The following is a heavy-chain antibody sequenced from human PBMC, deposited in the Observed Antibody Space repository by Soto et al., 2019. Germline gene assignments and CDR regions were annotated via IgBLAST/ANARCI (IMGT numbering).Heavy chain of an antibody. D-gene: IGHD3-10*01. Sequence: QVQLQESGPGLVKPSETLSLTCTVSGGSLTNYYCSWFRQPPGKGLEWIGYINYDGYSAYTRSLNRRVTLSMDASKPRLSLMLESVTATPAAVYYCALPGFGPLHGLVDVWGPGTTVIVSS. CDR2: INYDGYS. CDR1: GGSLTNYY. CDR3: ALPGFGPLHGLVDV. V-gene: IGHV4-59*08. J-gene: IGHJ6*02.